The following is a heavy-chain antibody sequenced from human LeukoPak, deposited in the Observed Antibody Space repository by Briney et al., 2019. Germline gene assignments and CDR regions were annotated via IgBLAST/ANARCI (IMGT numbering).Heavy chain of an antibody. V-gene: IGHV3-21*01. CDR2: ITSSSSYI. J-gene: IGHJ4*02. D-gene: IGHD6-19*01. CDR3: ARGSTYSSGWYTGFDY. CDR1: GFTFSSYS. Sequence: GGSLRLSCAGSGFTFSSYSMNWVRQAPGKGLEWVSSITSSSSYIYYADSVKGRFTIFRDNAKKSVYLQMNSLRAEDTAVYYCARGSTYSSGWYTGFDYWGQGTLVTVSS.